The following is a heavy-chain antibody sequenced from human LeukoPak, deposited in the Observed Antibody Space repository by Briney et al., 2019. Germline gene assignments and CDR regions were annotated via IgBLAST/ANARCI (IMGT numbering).Heavy chain of an antibody. J-gene: IGHJ4*02. CDR1: GFTFDDYA. Sequence: GRSLRLSCAASGFTFDDYAMHWVRQAPGKGLEWVSGISWNSGSIGYADSVKGRFTISRDNAKNSLCLQMNSLRAEDMALYYCAKAMVRGVISPYFDYWGQGTLVTASS. D-gene: IGHD3-10*01. V-gene: IGHV3-9*03. CDR3: AKAMVRGVISPYFDY. CDR2: ISWNSGSI.